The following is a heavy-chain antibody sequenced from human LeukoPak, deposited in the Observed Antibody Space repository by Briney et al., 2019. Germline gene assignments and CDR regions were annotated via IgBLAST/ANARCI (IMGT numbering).Heavy chain of an antibody. D-gene: IGHD6-19*01. J-gene: IGHJ4*02. CDR1: GFTFSDYY. Sequence: PGGSLRLSCAASGFTFSDYYMSWIRQAPGKGLEWVSYISSSGSTIYYADSVKGRFTISRDNSKNTLYLQMNSLRAEDTAVYNCAKPAISSRGWYYDYWGQGTLVTVSS. V-gene: IGHV3-11*01. CDR2: ISSSGSTI. CDR3: AKPAISSRGWYYDY.